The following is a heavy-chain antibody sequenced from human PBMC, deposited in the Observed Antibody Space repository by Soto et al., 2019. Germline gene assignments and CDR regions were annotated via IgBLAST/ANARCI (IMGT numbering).Heavy chain of an antibody. CDR1: GGTFSSYA. V-gene: IGHV1-69*12. Sequence: QVQLVQSGAGVKKPGSSVKVSCKASGGTFSSYAISWVRQAPGQGLEWMGGIIPIFGTANYAQKFQGRVTITADESTSTAYMELSSLRSEDTAVYDCARSGYSYGLGYYGMDVWGQGTTVTVSS. CDR2: IIPIFGTA. CDR3: ARSGYSYGLGYYGMDV. D-gene: IGHD5-18*01. J-gene: IGHJ6*02.